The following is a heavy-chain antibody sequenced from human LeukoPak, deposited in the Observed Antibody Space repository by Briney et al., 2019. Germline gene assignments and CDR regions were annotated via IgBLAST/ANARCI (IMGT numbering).Heavy chain of an antibody. V-gene: IGHV1-8*01. Sequence: ASVKVSCKASGYTFTSYDINWVRQATGQGLEWMGWMNPNSGNTGYAQKFQGRVTMTRNTSISTAYMELSSLRSEDTAVYYCARDLRSSGSYLLGYWGQGTLVTVSS. CDR2: MNPNSGNT. J-gene: IGHJ4*02. D-gene: IGHD1-26*01. CDR3: ARDLRSSGSYLLGY. CDR1: GYTFTSYD.